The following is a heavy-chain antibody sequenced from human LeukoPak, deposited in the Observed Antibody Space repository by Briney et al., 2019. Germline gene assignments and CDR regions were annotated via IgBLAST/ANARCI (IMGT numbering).Heavy chain of an antibody. J-gene: IGHJ4*02. D-gene: IGHD5-18*01. CDR3: AKDPLNTLMVSPTFDY. V-gene: IGHV3-23*01. CDR2: ISGSGDDT. CDR1: GFPFSSYA. Sequence: GGALRLSCVVSGFPFSSYAMSWVRRAPGKGLEWVSVISGSGDDTYYAASVKGRFIVSRDTSKNTLYLQMNSLRAEDTAVYYCAKDPLNTLMVSPTFDYWGQGTLVTVSS.